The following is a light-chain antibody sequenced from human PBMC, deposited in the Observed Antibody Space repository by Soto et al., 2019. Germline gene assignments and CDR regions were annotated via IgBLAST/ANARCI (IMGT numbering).Light chain of an antibody. CDR3: PSYAVHNNV. Sequence: QSALTQPPSASGSPGQSVTISCTGTSSDVGGYNYVSWYQQNPGKVPKLMIYEVNKQPSGVPDRFSGSKSGNTASLTVSGLQADDEAAYYCPSYAVHNNVFGTGTNLTVL. CDR2: EVN. CDR1: SSDVGGYNY. J-gene: IGLJ1*01. V-gene: IGLV2-8*01.